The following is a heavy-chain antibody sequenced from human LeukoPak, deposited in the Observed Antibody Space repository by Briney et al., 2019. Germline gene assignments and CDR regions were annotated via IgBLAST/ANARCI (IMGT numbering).Heavy chain of an antibody. CDR3: ARAARGSGYSP. Sequence: PGGSLRLSCAASGFTFSSYAMSWVRQAPGKGLEWVAVIWYDGSNKYYADSVKGRFTISRDNSKNTLYLQMNSLRAEDTAVYYCARAARGSGYSPWGQGTLVTVSS. D-gene: IGHD3-3*01. CDR2: IWYDGSNK. CDR1: GFTFSSYA. J-gene: IGHJ5*02. V-gene: IGHV3-33*08.